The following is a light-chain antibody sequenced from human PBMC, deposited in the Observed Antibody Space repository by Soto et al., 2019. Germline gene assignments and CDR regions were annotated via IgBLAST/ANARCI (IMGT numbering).Light chain of an antibody. CDR2: GAS. CDR3: QQRSSWPLT. Sequence: EIVMIQSPSTLPVSPGERATLSCRASQSLSSNLAWYQQKPGQAPRLLIFGASTRAPGVPARFSGSGSGTEFTLTISSLQSEDFAVYYCQQRSSWPLTFGGGTKVDIK. V-gene: IGKV3-15*01. CDR1: QSLSSN. J-gene: IGKJ4*01.